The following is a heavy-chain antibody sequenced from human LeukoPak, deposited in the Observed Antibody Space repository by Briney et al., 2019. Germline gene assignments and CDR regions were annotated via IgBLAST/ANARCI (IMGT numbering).Heavy chain of an antibody. CDR1: GYTFTSCD. J-gene: IGHJ4*02. CDR3: ARGSWRMVRGVTPPDY. V-gene: IGHV1-8*01. D-gene: IGHD3-10*01. Sequence: GASVKVSCKASGYTFTSCDINWVRQATGQGLEWMGWMNPNSGNTGYAQKFQGRVTITRNTSISTAYMELSSLRSEDTAVYYCARGSWRMVRGVTPPDYWGQGTLVTVSS. CDR2: MNPNSGNT.